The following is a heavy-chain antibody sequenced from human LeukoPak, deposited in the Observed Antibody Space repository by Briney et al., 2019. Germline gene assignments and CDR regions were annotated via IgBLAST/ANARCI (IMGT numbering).Heavy chain of an antibody. CDR2: IKEDGSEK. CDR3: AELGITMIGGV. D-gene: IGHD3-10*02. Sequence: PGGSLRLSCAASGFTFSRSWMHWVRQAPRKGLEWVASIKEDGSEKYYVDSVKGRFTISRDNAKNSLYLQMNSLRAEDTAVYYCAELGITMIGGVWGKGTTVTISS. J-gene: IGHJ6*04. CDR1: GFTFSRSW. V-gene: IGHV3-7*01.